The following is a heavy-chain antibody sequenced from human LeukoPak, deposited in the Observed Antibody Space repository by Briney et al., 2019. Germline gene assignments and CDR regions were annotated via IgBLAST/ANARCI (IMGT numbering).Heavy chain of an antibody. J-gene: IGHJ4*02. Sequence: PGGSLRLSCAASGFTFSSYGMHWVRQAPGKGLEWVAVISYDGSNKYYADSVKGRFTISRDNSKNTLYLQMNSLRAEDTAVYYCAKDRIQLWLASSFDYWGQGTLVTVSS. CDR3: AKDRIQLWLASSFDY. CDR1: GFTFSSYG. D-gene: IGHD5-18*01. V-gene: IGHV3-30*18. CDR2: ISYDGSNK.